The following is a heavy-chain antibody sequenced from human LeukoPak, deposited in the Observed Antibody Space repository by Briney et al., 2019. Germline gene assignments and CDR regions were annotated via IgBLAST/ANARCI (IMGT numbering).Heavy chain of an antibody. CDR2: IRQDGSEK. CDR3: ARGLLAAAGIDY. Sequence: GGSLTLTCAASGFTFSSYWMSWVRQAPGKGLEWVANIRQDGSEKNYVDSVKGRFTTSRDNAKNSLYLQMNSLRAEDTAVYYCARGLLAAAGIDYWGQGALVTVSS. J-gene: IGHJ4*02. V-gene: IGHV3-7*04. CDR1: GFTFSSYW. D-gene: IGHD6-13*01.